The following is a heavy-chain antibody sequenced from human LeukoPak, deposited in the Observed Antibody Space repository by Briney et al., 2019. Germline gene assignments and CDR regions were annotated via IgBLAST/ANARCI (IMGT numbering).Heavy chain of an antibody. V-gene: IGHV1-46*01. D-gene: IGHD4-23*01. Sequence: GASVKVSCKVSGYTLTELSMHWVRQAPGKGLEWMGIINPSGGSTSYAQKFQGRVTMTRDTSTSTVYMELSSLRSEDTAVYYCARDNYGGNSGYFDLWGRGTLVTVSS. CDR1: GYTLTELS. J-gene: IGHJ2*01. CDR2: INPSGGST. CDR3: ARDNYGGNSGYFDL.